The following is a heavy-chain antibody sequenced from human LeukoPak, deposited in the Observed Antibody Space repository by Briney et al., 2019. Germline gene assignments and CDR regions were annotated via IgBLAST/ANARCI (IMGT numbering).Heavy chain of an antibody. Sequence: SETLSLTCAVYGGSFSGYYWSWIRQPPRKGLEWIGEINHSGSTNYNPSLKSRVTISVDTSKNQFSLKLSSVTAADTAVYYCARGRGYCSSTSCSFDYWGQGTLVTVSS. D-gene: IGHD2-2*01. CDR3: ARGRGYCSSTSCSFDY. V-gene: IGHV4-34*01. J-gene: IGHJ4*02. CDR2: INHSGST. CDR1: GGSFSGYY.